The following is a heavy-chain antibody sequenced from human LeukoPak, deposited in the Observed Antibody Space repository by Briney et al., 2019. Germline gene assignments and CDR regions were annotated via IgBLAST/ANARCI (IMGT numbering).Heavy chain of an antibody. V-gene: IGHV3-21*01. CDR1: GFSFSSPG. CDR2: INGESTFK. D-gene: IGHD6-6*01. Sequence: GGSLRLSCTASGFSFSSPGMNWVRQAPGKGLEWVSSINGESTFKVYADSVKGRFTISRDNAKNSLYLQMNSLRAEDTAVYYCARNRIAARTFDYWGQGTLVTVSS. CDR3: ARNRIAARTFDY. J-gene: IGHJ4*02.